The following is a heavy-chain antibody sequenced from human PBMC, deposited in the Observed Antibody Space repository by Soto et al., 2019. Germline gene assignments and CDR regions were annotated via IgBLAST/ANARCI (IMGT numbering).Heavy chain of an antibody. CDR1: GGSMSENDYY. CDR3: ARGIVRGGFDI. Sequence: QVRLQEAGPGLVRPSQTLSLTCTVAGGSMSENDYYWSWLRQSPGQGLQWIGYIYDTWTTSYSPSLKRRVTMSADTSRNQFSLKLTSVTAADTALYFCARGIVRGGFDIWGQGTLVTVSS. J-gene: IGHJ3*02. V-gene: IGHV4-30-4*01. CDR2: IYDTWTT. D-gene: IGHD3-10*02.